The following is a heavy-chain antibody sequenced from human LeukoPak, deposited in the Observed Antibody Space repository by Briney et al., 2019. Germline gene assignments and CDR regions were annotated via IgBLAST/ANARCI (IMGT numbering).Heavy chain of an antibody. CDR1: GDSISSSSDY. CDR3: ARGRPGRDGYNYFDY. Sequence: PSETLSLTCTVSGDSISSSSDYWSWIRQPPGEGLKWIGYIYYSGSTEYYSSLKSRVTISVDTSKNQFSLKLTSVTAADTAVYYCARGRPGRDGYNYFDYWGQGTLVTVSS. CDR2: IYYSGST. V-gene: IGHV4-61*01. D-gene: IGHD5-24*01. J-gene: IGHJ4*02.